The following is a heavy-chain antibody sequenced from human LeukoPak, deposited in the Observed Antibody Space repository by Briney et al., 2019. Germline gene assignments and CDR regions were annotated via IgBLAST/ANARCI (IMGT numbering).Heavy chain of an antibody. CDR1: GGSISSSSYY. J-gene: IGHJ6*03. CDR2: IYYSGST. CDR3: ARLGPDTVRVINSPHATYYYYYMDV. V-gene: IGHV4-39*01. D-gene: IGHD4-11*01. Sequence: ASETLSLTCTVSGGSISSSSYYWGWIRQPPGKGLEWIGSIYYSGSTYYNPSLKSRVTISVDTSKNQFSLKLSSVTAADTAVYYCARLGPDTVRVINSPHATYYYYYMDVWGKGTTVTISS.